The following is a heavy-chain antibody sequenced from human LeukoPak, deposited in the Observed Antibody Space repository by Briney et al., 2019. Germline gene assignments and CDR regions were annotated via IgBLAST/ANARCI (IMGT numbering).Heavy chain of an antibody. D-gene: IGHD7-27*01. Sequence: GALKVSCKASRYTLSGYYMQGVPPAPGQGLERMGRINPNKCAAYYAQNFQGRVTMNRETSISTAYMELNRLRSDDTAVYYCARDPTLTGDYWFFDLWGRGTNVGVSS. J-gene: IGHJ2*01. V-gene: IGHV1-2*06. CDR1: RYTLSGYY. CDR2: INPNKCAA. CDR3: ARDPTLTGDYWFFDL.